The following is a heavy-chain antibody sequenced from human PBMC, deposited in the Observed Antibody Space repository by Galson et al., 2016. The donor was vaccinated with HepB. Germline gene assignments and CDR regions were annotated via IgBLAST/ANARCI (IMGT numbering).Heavy chain of an antibody. CDR2: ISNDGSNK. CDR1: GFTFSSYA. D-gene: IGHD2-2*01. J-gene: IGHJ5*02. V-gene: IGHV3-30*04. Sequence: LRLSCAASGFTFSSYAMHWVRQAPGKGLEWVAVISNDGSNKYYADSVEGRFTISRDNSKNTLYLRMNSLRPEDTAVYYCARDRCSSTTCYGKYSNWFDPWGQGTLVAVSS. CDR3: ARDRCSSTTCYGKYSNWFDP.